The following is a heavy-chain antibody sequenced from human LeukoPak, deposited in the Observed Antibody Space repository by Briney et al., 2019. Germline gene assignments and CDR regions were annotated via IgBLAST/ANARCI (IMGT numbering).Heavy chain of an antibody. CDR2: IKQDGSEK. CDR1: GFTFSNYW. J-gene: IGHJ4*02. D-gene: IGHD2-2*01. V-gene: IGHV3-7*01. Sequence: PGGSLRLSCAASGFTFSNYWMNWVRQAPGKGLEWVANIKQDGSEKYYLDSVKGRFTISRDNAKNSLYLQMNSLRAEDTAVYYCARDWDCSSPTCYGALGYWGQGTLVTVSS. CDR3: ARDWDCSSPTCYGALGY.